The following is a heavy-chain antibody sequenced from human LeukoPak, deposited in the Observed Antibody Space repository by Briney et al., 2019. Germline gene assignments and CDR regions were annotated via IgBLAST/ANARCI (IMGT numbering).Heavy chain of an antibody. V-gene: IGHV3-64D*06. J-gene: IGHJ3*02. CDR1: GFTFSTYA. Sequence: GGSLRLSCSASGFTFSTYAMHWVRQAPGKGLEYVSAISSNGGSTYYADSVKGRFTISRDNSKNMMYLQMRSLRAEDTAVYYCVKESPDGAFNIWGQGTMVTASS. CDR2: ISSNGGST. D-gene: IGHD5-24*01. CDR3: VKESPDGAFNI.